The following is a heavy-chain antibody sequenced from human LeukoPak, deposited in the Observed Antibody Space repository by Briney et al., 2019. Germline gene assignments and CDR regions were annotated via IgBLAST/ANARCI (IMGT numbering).Heavy chain of an antibody. Sequence: GGSLRPSCAAYGFTFSSYGMSSVRQAPGRGLEWVSAISGSGGSTYYADSVKGRFTISRDNAKNSLYLQMNSLRAEDTAVYYCAGGRLYGSYWGQGTLVTVSS. CDR3: AGGRLYGSY. D-gene: IGHD3-10*01. CDR2: ISGSGGST. CDR1: GFTFSSYG. V-gene: IGHV3-23*01. J-gene: IGHJ4*02.